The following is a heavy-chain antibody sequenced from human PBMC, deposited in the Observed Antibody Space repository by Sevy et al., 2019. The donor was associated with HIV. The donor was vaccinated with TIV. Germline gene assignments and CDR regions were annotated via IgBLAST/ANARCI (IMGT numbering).Heavy chain of an antibody. D-gene: IGHD6-13*01. CDR1: GYSFANNW. Sequence: GESLKISCKGSGYSFANNWIGWVRQMPGKGLEWMGIVYPGDSDTTYSPSFQGQVTISVDKSISTAYLQCNSLKASDTAMYYCARLPVAAAGLYYFDYWGQGTLVTVSS. CDR2: VYPGDSDT. CDR3: ARLPVAAAGLYYFDY. J-gene: IGHJ4*02. V-gene: IGHV5-51*01.